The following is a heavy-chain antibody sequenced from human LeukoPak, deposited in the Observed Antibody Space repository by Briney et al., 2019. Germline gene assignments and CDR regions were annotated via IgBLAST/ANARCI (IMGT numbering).Heavy chain of an antibody. D-gene: IGHD2-2*01. V-gene: IGHV4-59*11. J-gene: IGHJ3*02. CDR2: IYYSGST. CDR3: AQVVNDAFDN. Sequence: PSETLSLTCAVSGGSISSHYWSWIRQPPGKGLEWIGYIYYSGSTNYNPSLKSRVTISVDTSKNQFSLKLSSVTAADTAVYYCAQVVNDAFDNWGQGTMVTVSS. CDR1: GGSISSHY.